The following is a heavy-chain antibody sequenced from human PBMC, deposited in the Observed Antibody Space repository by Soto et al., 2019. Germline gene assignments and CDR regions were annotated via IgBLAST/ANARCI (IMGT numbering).Heavy chain of an antibody. D-gene: IGHD3-9*01. J-gene: IGHJ5*02. CDR3: AREADILNWFDP. CDR1: GFTFSNYG. CDR2: IWYDGSNK. Sequence: PGGSLRLSCAASGFTFSNYGMHWVRQAPGKGLEWVAIIWYDGSNKYFADSVKGRFTISRDNAKNSLYLQMNSLRAEDTAVYYCAREADILNWFDPWGQGTLVTVSS. V-gene: IGHV3-33*01.